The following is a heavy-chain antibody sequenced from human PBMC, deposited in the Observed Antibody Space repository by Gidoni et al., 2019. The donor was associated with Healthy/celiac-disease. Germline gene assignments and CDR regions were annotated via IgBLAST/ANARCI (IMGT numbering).Heavy chain of an antibody. D-gene: IGHD2-15*01. CDR1: GFTFSSYS. CDR2: ISSSSSYI. Sequence: EVQLVESGGGLVKPGGSLRLSCAASGFTFSSYSMNWVRKAPGKGLEWVSSISSSSSYIYYADAVKGRFTISRDNAKNSLYLQRNSLRAEDTAVYYCARGQFGGNEPYFDYWGQGTLVTVSS. CDR3: ARGQFGGNEPYFDY. J-gene: IGHJ4*02. V-gene: IGHV3-21*01.